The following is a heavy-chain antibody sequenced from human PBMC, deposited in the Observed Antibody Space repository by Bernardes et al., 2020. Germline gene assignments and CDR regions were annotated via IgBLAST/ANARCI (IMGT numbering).Heavy chain of an antibody. J-gene: IGHJ4*02. V-gene: IGHV3-21*01. CDR3: ASSIVVVVGVDY. D-gene: IGHD2-15*01. CDR2: ISSSSSYI. CDR1: GFTFSSYS. Sequence: GSLRLSCAASGFTFSSYSMNWVRQAPGKGLEWVSSISSSSSYIYYADSVKGRFTISRDNAKNSLYLQMNSLRAEDTAVYYCASSIVVVVGVDYWGQGTLVTVSS.